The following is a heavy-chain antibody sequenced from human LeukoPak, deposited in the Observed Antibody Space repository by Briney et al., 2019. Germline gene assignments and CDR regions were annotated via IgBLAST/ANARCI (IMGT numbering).Heavy chain of an antibody. CDR2: ISGSGGST. D-gene: IGHD3-22*01. Sequence: GGSLRLSCAASGFTFSSYAMSRVRQAPGKGLEWVSAISGSGGSTYYADSVKGRFTISRDNSKNTLYLQMNSLRAEDTAVYYCAKDGGYYYDSSGYYPFDYWGQGTLVTVSS. J-gene: IGHJ4*02. CDR1: GFTFSSYA. CDR3: AKDGGYYYDSSGYYPFDY. V-gene: IGHV3-23*01.